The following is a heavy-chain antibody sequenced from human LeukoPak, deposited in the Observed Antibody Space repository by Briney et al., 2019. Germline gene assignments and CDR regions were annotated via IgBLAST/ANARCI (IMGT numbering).Heavy chain of an antibody. CDR3: AKDAIGSGSLYYYYMDV. V-gene: IGHV3-30*18. CDR2: ISYDGSNK. D-gene: IGHD3-10*01. Sequence: GGSLRLSCAASGFTFSSYGMHWVRQAPGKGLEWVAVISYDGSNKYYADSVKGRFTISRDNSKNTLYLQMNSLRAEDTAVYYCAKDAIGSGSLYYYYMDVWGKGTTVTVSS. CDR1: GFTFSSYG. J-gene: IGHJ6*03.